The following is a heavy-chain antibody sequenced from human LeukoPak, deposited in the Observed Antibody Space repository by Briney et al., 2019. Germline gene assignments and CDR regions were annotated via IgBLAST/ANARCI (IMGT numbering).Heavy chain of an antibody. V-gene: IGHV4-59*01. Sequence: PSETLSLTCTVSGGSISSYYWSWIRQPPGKGLEWIGYIYYSGSTNYNPSLKSRVTISVDTSKNQFSLKLSSVTAADTAVYYCARDVDRAFVYWGQGTLVTVSS. J-gene: IGHJ4*02. D-gene: IGHD3-10*01. CDR1: GGSISSYY. CDR3: ARDVDRAFVY. CDR2: IYYSGST.